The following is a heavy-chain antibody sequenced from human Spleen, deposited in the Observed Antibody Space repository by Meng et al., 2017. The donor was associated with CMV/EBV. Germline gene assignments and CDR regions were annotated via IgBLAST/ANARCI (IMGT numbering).Heavy chain of an antibody. CDR1: GFTVSSHW. Sequence: VYLVASGGSAVQPGGSLRLSCEASGFTVSSHWMHWARQVPGKGLEWVAVISYDGSNKYYADSVKGRFTISRDNSKNTLYLQMNSLRAEDTAVYYCARRKGWLALFDYWGQGTLVTVSS. CDR2: ISYDGSNK. CDR3: ARRKGWLALFDY. V-gene: IGHV3-30-3*01. J-gene: IGHJ4*02. D-gene: IGHD6-19*01.